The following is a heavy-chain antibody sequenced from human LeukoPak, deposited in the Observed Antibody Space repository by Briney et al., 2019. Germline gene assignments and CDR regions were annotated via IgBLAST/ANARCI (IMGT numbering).Heavy chain of an antibody. CDR3: ALVRRGYSSSWYVWNWFDP. V-gene: IGHV6-1*01. Sequence: SQTLSLTCAISGDSVSSNSAAWIWIRQSPSRGLEWLGRTYCRSKWYNDNAVSVKSRMPINPDTSKNQFSLQLNSVTPEDTAVYYCALVRRGYSSSWYVWNWFDPWGQGTLVTVSS. D-gene: IGHD6-13*01. CDR2: TYCRSKWYN. CDR1: GDSVSSNSAA. J-gene: IGHJ5*02.